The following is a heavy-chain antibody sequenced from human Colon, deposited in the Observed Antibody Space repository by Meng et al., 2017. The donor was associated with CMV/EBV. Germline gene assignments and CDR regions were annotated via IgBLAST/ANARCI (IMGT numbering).Heavy chain of an antibody. CDR2: IYHTGTT. CDR3: ARQTVAGTRWFDP. J-gene: IGHJ5*02. D-gene: IGHD6-19*01. Sequence: SGGYISVNSFYWVWIRQSPGKGLEWIGSIYHTGTTYYNPSLKSRVSMSIDTSKNEFSLQMKSVTAADTATYYCARQTVAGTRWFDPWGQGSLVTVSS. CDR1: GGYISVNSFY. V-gene: IGHV4-39*07.